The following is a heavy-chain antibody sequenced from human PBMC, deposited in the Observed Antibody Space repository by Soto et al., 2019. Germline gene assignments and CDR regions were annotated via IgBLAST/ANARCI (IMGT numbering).Heavy chain of an antibody. Sequence: QVQLVQSGAEVKKPGSSVKVSCKASGGTFSSYTISWVRQAPGQGLEWMGRIIPILGIANYAQKFQGRVTITADKSTSTAYMALSTLRSEDTAVYYCARWVRSSGQHYYYYYMDVWGKGTTVTVSS. V-gene: IGHV1-69*02. CDR3: ARWVRSSGQHYYYYYMDV. CDR2: IIPILGIA. CDR1: GGTFSSYT. D-gene: IGHD6-19*01. J-gene: IGHJ6*03.